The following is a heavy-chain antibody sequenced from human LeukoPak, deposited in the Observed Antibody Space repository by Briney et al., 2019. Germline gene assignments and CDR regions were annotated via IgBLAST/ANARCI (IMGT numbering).Heavy chain of an antibody. Sequence: GGSLRLSCAASGFTFSSYAMHWVRQAPGKGLEWVAVISYDGSNKYYADSVKGRFTISRDNSKNTLYLQMNSLRAEDTAVYYCARTVTTVTTFIDYWGQGTLVTVYS. CDR3: ARTVTTVTTFIDY. J-gene: IGHJ4*02. CDR1: GFTFSSYA. V-gene: IGHV3-30-3*01. D-gene: IGHD4-4*01. CDR2: ISYDGSNK.